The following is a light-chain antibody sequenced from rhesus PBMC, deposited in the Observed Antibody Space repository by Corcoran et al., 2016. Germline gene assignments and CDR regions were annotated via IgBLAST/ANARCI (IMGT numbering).Light chain of an antibody. CDR1: QDISSW. J-gene: IGKJ4*01. CDR3: QQDNSAPLT. Sequence: DIQMTQSPSSLSASVGDRVTITCRASQDISSWLAWYPQKPGKAPKLLIDKASRLQSGVPSRFSGTGSGTNFTLTISSLQPEDFATYSCQQDNSAPLTFGGGTKVEIK. V-gene: IGKV1-21*01. CDR2: KAS.